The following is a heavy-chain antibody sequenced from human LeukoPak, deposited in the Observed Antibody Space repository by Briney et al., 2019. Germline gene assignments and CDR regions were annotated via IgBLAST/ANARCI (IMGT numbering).Heavy chain of an antibody. D-gene: IGHD3-22*01. J-gene: IGHJ4*02. CDR2: ISYDGSNK. V-gene: IGHV3-30*18. CDR3: AKDQLANYYDSSGLLDY. Sequence: AGGSLRLSCAASGFTFSSYGMHWVRQAPGKGLEWVAVISYDGSNKYYADSVKGRFTISRDNSKNTLYLQMNSLRAEDTAVYYCAKDQLANYYDSSGLLDYWGQGTLVTVSS. CDR1: GFTFSSYG.